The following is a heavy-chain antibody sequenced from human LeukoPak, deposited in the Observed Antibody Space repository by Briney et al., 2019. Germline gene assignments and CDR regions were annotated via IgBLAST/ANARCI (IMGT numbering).Heavy chain of an antibody. CDR2: IYYSGST. J-gene: IGHJ4*02. V-gene: IGHV4-31*03. Sequence: PSQTLSLTCTVSGGSISSGGYYWSWIRQHPGKGLEWIGYIYYSGSTYYNPSLKSRVTISVDTSKNQFSLKLSSVTAADTAVYYCARGNPGVLRFLVAYTLFDYWGQGTPVTVSS. D-gene: IGHD3-3*01. CDR3: ARGNPGVLRFLVAYTLFDY. CDR1: GGSISSGGYY.